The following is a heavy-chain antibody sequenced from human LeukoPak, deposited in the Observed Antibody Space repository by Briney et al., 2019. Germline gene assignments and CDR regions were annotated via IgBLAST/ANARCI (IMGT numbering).Heavy chain of an antibody. CDR1: GYTFPSYG. Sequence: ASVQVSCKASGYTFPSYGISWVRQAPGQGLEWMGWISAYNGNTSYAQKLQGRVTMTTDTSTSTAYMELRSLRSDDTAVYYCARGRRQLLYWPFDYWGQGTLVTVSS. J-gene: IGHJ4*02. D-gene: IGHD2-2*02. CDR3: ARGRRQLLYWPFDY. CDR2: ISAYNGNT. V-gene: IGHV1-18*01.